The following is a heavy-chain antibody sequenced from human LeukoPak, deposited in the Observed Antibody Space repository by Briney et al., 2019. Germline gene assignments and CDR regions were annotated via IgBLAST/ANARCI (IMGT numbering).Heavy chain of an antibody. CDR1: GFTFTNSS. CDR3: AADPYSSGWYG. D-gene: IGHD6-19*01. Sequence: SVKVSCKASGFTFTNSSMQWVRQARGHRLEWIGWIVLGSGNTNYAQKFQERVTITRDMSTSTAYMELSSLRSEDTAVYYCAADPYSSGWYGWGQGTLVTVSS. V-gene: IGHV1-58*02. CDR2: IVLGSGNT. J-gene: IGHJ4*02.